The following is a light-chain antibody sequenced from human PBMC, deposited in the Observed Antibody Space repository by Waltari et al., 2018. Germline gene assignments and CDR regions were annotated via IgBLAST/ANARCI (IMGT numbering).Light chain of an antibody. J-gene: IGKJ5*01. V-gene: IGKV1-9*01. CDR3: QQLNSYPIT. Sequence: IQLTQSPSSLSASVGDRVTITCRASQGISSNLAWYQQKPGKAPKLLISAASTLQSGVPVRFIGSGSGTEFTLTISSLQPEDFATYYCQQLNSYPITFGQGTRLEIK. CDR1: QGISSN. CDR2: AAS.